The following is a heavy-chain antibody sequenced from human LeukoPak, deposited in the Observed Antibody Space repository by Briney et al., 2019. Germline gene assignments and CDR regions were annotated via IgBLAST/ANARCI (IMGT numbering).Heavy chain of an antibody. CDR2: ISGSGGST. V-gene: IGHV3-23*01. CDR3: ANSPGSYTYYLDY. J-gene: IGHJ4*02. D-gene: IGHD3-10*01. Sequence: PGGTLRLSCAASGFTFSSYGMSWVRQAPGKGLEWVSAISGSGGSTYYADSVKGRFTISRDNSKNTLYLQMNSLRAEDTAVYYCANSPGSYTYYLDYWGQGTLVTVSS. CDR1: GFTFSSYG.